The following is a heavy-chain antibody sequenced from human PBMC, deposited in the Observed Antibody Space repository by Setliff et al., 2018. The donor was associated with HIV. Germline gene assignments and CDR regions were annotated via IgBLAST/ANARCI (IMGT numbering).Heavy chain of an antibody. CDR3: ARGEFYCGTDCYWSSFDY. Sequence: SETLSLTCTVSGGSISSYYWSWIRQPPGKGLEWIGYIYYSGSTNYNPSLKSRVTIAVDTSKNQFSLKLSSVTAADTAVYYCARGEFYCGTDCYWSSFDYWGQGILVTVSS. CDR2: IYYSGST. V-gene: IGHV4-59*08. J-gene: IGHJ4*02. CDR1: GGSISSYY. D-gene: IGHD2-21*02.